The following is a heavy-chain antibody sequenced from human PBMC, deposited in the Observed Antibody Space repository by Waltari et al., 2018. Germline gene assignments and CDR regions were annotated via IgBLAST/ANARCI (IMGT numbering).Heavy chain of an antibody. CDR2: INPNSGGT. CDR3: ARANYYDSSGYSNWFDP. J-gene: IGHJ5*02. V-gene: IGHV1-2*04. Sequence: QVQLVQSGAEVKKPGASVKVSCKASGYTFTGYYMHWVRQAPGQGLEWMGWINPNSGGTNYAQKFQGWVTMTRDTSISTAYMELSRLRSDDTAVYYCARANYYDSSGYSNWFDPWGQGTLVTVS. CDR1: GYTFTGYY. D-gene: IGHD3-22*01.